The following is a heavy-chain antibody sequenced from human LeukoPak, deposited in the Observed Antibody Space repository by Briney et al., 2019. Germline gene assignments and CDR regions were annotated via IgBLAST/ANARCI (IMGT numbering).Heavy chain of an antibody. D-gene: IGHD3-10*01. V-gene: IGHV3-7*01. CDR1: GFTFSSYW. CDR2: IKQDGSEK. J-gene: IGHJ4*02. CDR3: AREGPPAYGSGSYYIDFDY. Sequence: GGSLRLSCAASGFTFSSYWMSWVRQAPGKGLEWVANIKQDGSEKYYVDSLKGRFTISRDNAKNSLYLQMNRLRAEDTAVYYCAREGPPAYGSGSYYIDFDYWGQGTLVTVSS.